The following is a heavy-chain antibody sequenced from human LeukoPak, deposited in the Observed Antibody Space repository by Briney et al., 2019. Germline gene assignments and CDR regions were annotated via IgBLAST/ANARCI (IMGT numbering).Heavy chain of an antibody. CDR2: IYFSGST. CDR3: ARGEALRQNYGMDV. CDR1: GGSINGCY. J-gene: IGHJ6*02. Sequence: SETLSLTCTVSGGSINGCYWSWIRQPPGKGLEWIGYIYFSGSTDYNPSLKSRVTISVDTSKNQFFLKLTSVTAADTAVYYCARGEALRQNYGMDVWGQGTTVTVSS. V-gene: IGHV4-59*01.